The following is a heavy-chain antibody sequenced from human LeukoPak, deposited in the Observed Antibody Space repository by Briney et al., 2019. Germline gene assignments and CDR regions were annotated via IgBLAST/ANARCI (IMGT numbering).Heavy chain of an antibody. CDR3: ARRYFDL. V-gene: IGHV3-7*03. Sequence: GGSLRLSCAASGFTFSDYWMSWVRQAPGKGLEWVANIKQDGSEKHYVDSVKGRFTISRDNAKSSLYLQMNSLRAEDTAVYYCARRYFDLWGRGTLVTVS. CDR1: GFTFSDYW. CDR2: IKQDGSEK. J-gene: IGHJ2*01.